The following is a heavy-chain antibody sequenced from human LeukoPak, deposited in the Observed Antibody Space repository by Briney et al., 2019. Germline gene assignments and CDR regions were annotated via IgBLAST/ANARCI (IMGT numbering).Heavy chain of an antibody. CDR2: IRRSSDAI. Sequence: GGSLRLSCAASGFTFSLYSMNWVRQAPGKGLEWLSYIRRSSDAIFYADSVKGRFTISRDNAKNSLFLQMNSLRDEDTAVYYCARDDGQGEARNAFDVWGQGTMVTVSS. D-gene: IGHD3-16*01. J-gene: IGHJ3*01. V-gene: IGHV3-48*02. CDR3: ARDDGQGEARNAFDV. CDR1: GFTFSLYS.